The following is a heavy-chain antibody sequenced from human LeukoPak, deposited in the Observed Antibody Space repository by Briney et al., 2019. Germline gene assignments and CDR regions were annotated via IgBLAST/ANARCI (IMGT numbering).Heavy chain of an antibody. CDR1: RFTFSSYA. Sequence: GGSLRLSCAASRFTFSSYAMHWVRQAPGKGLEWVAVISYDGSNDYHADSVKGRFTISRDNSKNTLYLQMNSLRGEGTAVYYCARDWAAAGRGSYHYGMDVWGQGTTVIVSS. CDR3: ARDWAAAGRGSYHYGMDV. V-gene: IGHV3-30-3*01. D-gene: IGHD6-13*01. CDR2: ISYDGSND. J-gene: IGHJ6*02.